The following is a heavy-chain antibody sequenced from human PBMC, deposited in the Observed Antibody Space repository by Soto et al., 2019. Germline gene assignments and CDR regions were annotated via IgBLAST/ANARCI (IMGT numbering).Heavy chain of an antibody. J-gene: IGHJ6*02. CDR3: ARRRQVYYYYGMDV. CDR2: INHSGST. V-gene: IGHV4-34*01. Sequence: SETLSLTCAVYGGSFSGYYWSWIRQPPGKGLEWIGEINHSGSTNYNPSLKSRVTISVDTSKNQFSLKLSSVTAADTAVYYCARRRQVYYYYGMDVWGQGTTVPVYS. CDR1: GGSFSGYY.